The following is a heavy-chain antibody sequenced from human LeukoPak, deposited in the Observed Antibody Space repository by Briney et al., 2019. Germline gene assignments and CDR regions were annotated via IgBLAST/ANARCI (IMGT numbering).Heavy chain of an antibody. CDR2: INHSGST. CDR1: GGSFSGYY. D-gene: IGHD3-3*01. CDR3: ARGYYDFWSGYSSYYFDY. Sequence: PSETLSLTCAVYGGSFSGYYWSWIRQPPGKGLEWIGEINHSGSTNYNPSLKSRVTISVDTSKNQFSLKLSSVTAADTAVYYCARGYYDFWSGYSSYYFDYWGQGTLVTVSS. V-gene: IGHV4-34*01. J-gene: IGHJ4*02.